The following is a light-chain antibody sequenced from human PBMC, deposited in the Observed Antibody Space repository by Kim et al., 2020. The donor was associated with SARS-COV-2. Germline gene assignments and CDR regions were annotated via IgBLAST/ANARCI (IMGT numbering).Light chain of an antibody. J-gene: IGLJ2*01. CDR1: SGHSSYA. CDR3: QTWGTGIPV. Sequence: ASVELTCPLSSGHSSYAIAWHQQQPEKGPRYLMKLNSDGSHSKGDGIPDRFSGSSSGAERYLTISSLQSEDEADYYCQTWGTGIPVFGGGTKLTVL. CDR2: LNSDGSH. V-gene: IGLV4-69*01.